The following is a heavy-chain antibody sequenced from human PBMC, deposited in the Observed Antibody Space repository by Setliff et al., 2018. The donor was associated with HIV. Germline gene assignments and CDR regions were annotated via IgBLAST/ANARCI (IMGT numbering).Heavy chain of an antibody. Sequence: GGSLRLSCAASGFMFGVDWMSWVRQTPGKGLEWVASVTPDGSDKYYANSMRGRFTISRDNGKNAVYLQMNSLTAEDTALYYCVRDLARVIAHWGQRTLVTSPQ. CDR1: GFMFGVDW. V-gene: IGHV3-7*01. CDR3: VRDLARVIAH. CDR2: VTPDGSDK. J-gene: IGHJ4*02. D-gene: IGHD2-21*01.